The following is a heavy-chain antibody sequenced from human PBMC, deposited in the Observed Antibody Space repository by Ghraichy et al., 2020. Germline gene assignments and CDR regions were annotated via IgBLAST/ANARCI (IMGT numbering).Heavy chain of an antibody. D-gene: IGHD4-23*01. J-gene: IGHJ4*02. V-gene: IGHV4-61*01. CDR1: GVSVSSGSYY. CDR3: ARGATVVTSLGY. Sequence: SETPSLTCTVSGVSVSSGSYYWSWIRQPPGKGLEWIGYIYYSGSTNYNPSLKGRVTISVDTSKNQFSLKLSSVTAADTAVYYCARGATVVTSLGYWGQGTLVTVSS. CDR2: IYYSGST.